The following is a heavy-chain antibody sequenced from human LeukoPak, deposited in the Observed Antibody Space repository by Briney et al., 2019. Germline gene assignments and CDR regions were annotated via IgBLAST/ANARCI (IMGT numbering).Heavy chain of an antibody. CDR2: IHPGDSDT. CDR3: ARSTYYYDSSGYLTYDAFDI. Sequence: GESLKISCKGSGYSFTSYWIGWVRQMPGKGLEWMGIIHPGDSDTRYSPSFQGQVTISADKSISTAYLQWSSLKASDTAMYYCARSTYYYDSSGYLTYDAFDIWGQGTMVTVSS. V-gene: IGHV5-51*01. CDR1: GYSFTSYW. J-gene: IGHJ3*02. D-gene: IGHD3-22*01.